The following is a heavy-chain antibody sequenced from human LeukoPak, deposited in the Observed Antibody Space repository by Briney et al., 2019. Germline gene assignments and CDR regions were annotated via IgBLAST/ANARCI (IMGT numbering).Heavy chain of an antibody. D-gene: IGHD1-14*01. CDR2: INPNRGGT. CDR1: LYTFTGYY. CDR3: ARYDEGTIGTLISN. V-gene: IGHV1-2*02. Sequence: ASVQVSCQASLYTFTGYYMHGVQQAPGQGREWMGWINPNRGGTNYEQKFQGRVTMTRDTSISTDYMELSRLRSADTAVYYCARYDEGTIGTLISNWGQGTLVTVSS. J-gene: IGHJ4*02.